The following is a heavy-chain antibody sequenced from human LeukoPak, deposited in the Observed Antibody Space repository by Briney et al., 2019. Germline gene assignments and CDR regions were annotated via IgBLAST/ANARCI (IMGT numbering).Heavy chain of an antibody. CDR2: IIPIFGTA. J-gene: IGHJ6*02. CDR1: GGTFSSYA. Sequence: ASVKVSCKACGGTFSSYAISWVRQAPGQGLEWMGGIIPIFGTANYAQKFQGRVTITADESTSTAYMELSSLRSEDTAVYYCASGVPGPYYYYYGMDVWGQGTTVTVSS. CDR3: ASGVPGPYYYYYGMDV. D-gene: IGHD1-1*01. V-gene: IGHV1-69*13.